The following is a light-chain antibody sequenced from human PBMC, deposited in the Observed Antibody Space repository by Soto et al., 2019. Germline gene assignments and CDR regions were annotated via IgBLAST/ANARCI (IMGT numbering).Light chain of an antibody. CDR3: QQLNTYPVT. Sequence: IPLTQSPSSLSASVGDSVTITCRASQGISRYLAWYQQKPGRAPKLLISAASTLQSGVPSRFSGSGSGTDFTLSISTLQPKDFATYYCQQLNTYPVTFGGGTTVEVK. J-gene: IGKJ4*01. CDR1: QGISRY. V-gene: IGKV1-9*01. CDR2: AAS.